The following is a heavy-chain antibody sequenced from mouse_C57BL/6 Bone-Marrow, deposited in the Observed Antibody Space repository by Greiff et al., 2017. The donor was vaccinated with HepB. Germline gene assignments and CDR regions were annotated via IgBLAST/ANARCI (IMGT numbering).Heavy chain of an antibody. CDR1: GFTFSDYY. J-gene: IGHJ1*03. V-gene: IGHV5-12*01. CDR2: ISNGGGST. CDR3: ARHVDYYGSSYVWYFDV. D-gene: IGHD1-1*01. Sequence: EVHLVESGGGLVQPGGSLKLSCAASGFTFSDYYMYWVRQTPEKRLEWVAYISNGGGSTYYPDTVKGRFTISRDNAKNTLYLQMSRLKSEDTAMYYCARHVDYYGSSYVWYFDVWGTGTTVTVSS.